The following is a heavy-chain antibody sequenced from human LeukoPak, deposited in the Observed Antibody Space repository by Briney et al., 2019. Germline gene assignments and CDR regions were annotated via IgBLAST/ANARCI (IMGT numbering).Heavy chain of an antibody. CDR3: ARLYVWGSYRSSKYFDL. D-gene: IGHD3-16*02. CDR1: GGSISSYY. CDR2: INHSGST. J-gene: IGHJ2*01. V-gene: IGHV4-34*01. Sequence: SETVSLTCTVSGGSISSYYWSWIRQPPGKGLEWIGEINHSGSTNYNPSLKSRVTISVDTSKNQFSLKLSSVTAADTAVYYCARLYVWGSYRSSKYFDLGGRGTLSLSPQ.